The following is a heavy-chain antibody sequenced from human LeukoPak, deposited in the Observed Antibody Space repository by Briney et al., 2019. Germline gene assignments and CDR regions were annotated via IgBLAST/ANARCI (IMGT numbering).Heavy chain of an antibody. V-gene: IGHV3-74*01. J-gene: IGHJ4*02. Sequence: PGGSLRLSCAASGFTFTDHWMHWVRQAPGKGLVWVSRIRSDGRDTNYADSVKGRFTISRDNAKNTLYLQMNSLGAEDTAVYYCGRDDVLGSGSIDYWGQGVLVTVSS. CDR3: GRDDVLGSGSIDY. CDR2: IRSDGRDT. D-gene: IGHD3-10*01. CDR1: GFTFTDHW.